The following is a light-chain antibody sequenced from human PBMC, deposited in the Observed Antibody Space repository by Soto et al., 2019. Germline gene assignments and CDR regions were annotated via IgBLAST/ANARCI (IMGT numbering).Light chain of an antibody. V-gene: IGKV3-20*01. J-gene: IGKJ3*01. CDR1: QSVSSSS. CDR3: QQYGSSLLT. Sequence: IVWTQSPVILSLSTGERATLSCRSSQSVSSSSSASYQQKPGQAPRLLIYGASSRATGIPDRFSGSGSGTDFTLTISRLEPEDFAVYYCQQYGSSLLTFGPGTKVDIK. CDR2: GAS.